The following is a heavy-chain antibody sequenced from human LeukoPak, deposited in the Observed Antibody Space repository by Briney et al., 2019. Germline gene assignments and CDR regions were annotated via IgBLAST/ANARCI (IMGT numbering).Heavy chain of an antibody. J-gene: IGHJ4*02. V-gene: IGHV1-69*05. D-gene: IGHD6-13*01. CDR3: ARDRSAYSSSWYGDY. CDR1: GGTFSSYA. Sequence: SVKVSCKASGGTFSSYAISWVRQAPGQGLEWMGGIIPIFGTANYAQKFQGRVTITTDESTSTAYMELSSLRSEDTAVYYCARDRSAYSSSWYGDYWGQGTLVTVSS. CDR2: IIPIFGTA.